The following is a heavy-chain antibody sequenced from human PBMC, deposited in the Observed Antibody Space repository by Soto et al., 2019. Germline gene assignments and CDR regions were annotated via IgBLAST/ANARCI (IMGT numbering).Heavy chain of an antibody. J-gene: IGHJ6*02. CDR2: IIPVFGLV. D-gene: IGHD3-22*01. CDR1: GGTPSNSA. V-gene: IGHV1-69*13. CDR3: AGGRIVVVGSRAYYGMDV. Sequence: SVKVSCKASGGTPSNSAISGVREAPGQGLEWMGGIIPVFGLVKYAQNFQGRVTITADESTNTAYMELSSLRPEDTAVYYCAGGRIVVVGSRAYYGMDVWGQGTTVTVSS.